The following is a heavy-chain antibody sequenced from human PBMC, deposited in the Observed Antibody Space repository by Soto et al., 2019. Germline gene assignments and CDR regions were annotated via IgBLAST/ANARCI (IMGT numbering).Heavy chain of an antibody. CDR2: IYYSGST. Sequence: QVQLQESGPGLVKPSETLSLTCTVSGGSVSSGSYYWSWIRQPPGKGLEWIGYIYYSGSTNYNPSPKSRVPXXVXPSKNQFSLKLSSVTAADTAVYYCARYSSGWYDVSYWGQGTLVTVSS. D-gene: IGHD6-19*01. CDR3: ARYSSGWYDVSY. J-gene: IGHJ4*02. V-gene: IGHV4-61*01. CDR1: GGSVSSGSYY.